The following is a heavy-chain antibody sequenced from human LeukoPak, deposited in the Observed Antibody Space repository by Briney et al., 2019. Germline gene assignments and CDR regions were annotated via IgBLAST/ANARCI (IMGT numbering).Heavy chain of an antibody. CDR3: ARARQTYCTNGVCYIKMGDAVDI. CDR2: ISAYNGNT. J-gene: IGHJ3*02. D-gene: IGHD2-8*01. V-gene: IGHV1-18*01. CDR1: GYTFTSYG. Sequence: ASVKVSCKASGYTFTSYGISWVRQAPGQGLEWMGWISAYNGNTDYAQKLQGRVTMTTDTSTSTAYMELRSLRSDDTAVYYCARARQTYCTNGVCYIKMGDAVDIWGQGTMVTVSS.